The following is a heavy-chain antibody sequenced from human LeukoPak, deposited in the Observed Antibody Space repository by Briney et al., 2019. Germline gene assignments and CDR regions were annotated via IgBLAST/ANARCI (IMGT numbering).Heavy chain of an antibody. CDR2: ISGSGGST. CDR3: AKAYCGGDCYDLDY. CDR1: GFTFSTYA. J-gene: IGHJ4*02. D-gene: IGHD2-21*01. V-gene: IGHV3-23*01. Sequence: GGSLRLSCAASGFTFSTYAMSWVRQAPGKGLEWVSAISGSGGSTYYADSVKGRFTISRDNSKNTLYLQMNSLRAEDTAVYYCAKAYCGGDCYDLDYWGQGTLVSVSS.